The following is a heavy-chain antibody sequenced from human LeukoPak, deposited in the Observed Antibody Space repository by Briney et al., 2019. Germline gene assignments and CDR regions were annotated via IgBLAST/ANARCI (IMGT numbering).Heavy chain of an antibody. CDR2: FDPEDGET. D-gene: IGHD3-10*01. Sequence: GASVKVSCKVSGYTLTELSMHWVRQAPGKGLEWMGGFDPEDGETIYAQKFQGRVTITADKSTSTAYMELSSLRSEDTAVYYCARGYYYGSGRPLGFNWFDPWGQGTLVTVSS. CDR3: ARGYYYGSGRPLGFNWFDP. J-gene: IGHJ5*02. V-gene: IGHV1-24*01. CDR1: GYTLTELS.